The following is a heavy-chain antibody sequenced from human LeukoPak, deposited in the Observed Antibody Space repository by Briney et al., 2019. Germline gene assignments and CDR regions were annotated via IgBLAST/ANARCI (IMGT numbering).Heavy chain of an antibody. J-gene: IGHJ4*02. Sequence: PGGSLRLSCAASGFTFNNYWMSWVRQAPGKGLEWVANIKQDGSEIYYVDSVKGRFTISRDNAKNSLYLQMNSLGAEDTAVYYCARARWVSGCYYFDYWGQGTLVTVSS. CDR2: IKQDGSEI. CDR3: ARARWVSGCYYFDY. D-gene: IGHD6-19*01. V-gene: IGHV3-7*01. CDR1: GFTFNNYW.